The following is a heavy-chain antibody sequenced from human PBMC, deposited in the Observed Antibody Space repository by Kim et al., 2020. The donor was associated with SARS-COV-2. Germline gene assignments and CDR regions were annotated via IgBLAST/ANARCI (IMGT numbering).Heavy chain of an antibody. CDR2: ISYDGSNK. Sequence: GGSLRLSCAASGFTFSSYGMHWVRQAPGKGLEWVAVISYDGSNKYYADSVKGRFTISRDNSKNTLYLQMNSLRAEDTAVYYCARTPSRRGSGIFDYWGQGTLVTVSS. CDR1: GFTFSSYG. D-gene: IGHD3-10*01. J-gene: IGHJ4*02. V-gene: IGHV3-33*05. CDR3: ARTPSRRGSGIFDY.